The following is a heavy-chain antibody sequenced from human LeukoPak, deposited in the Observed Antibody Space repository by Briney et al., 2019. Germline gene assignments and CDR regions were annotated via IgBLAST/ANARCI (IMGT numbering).Heavy chain of an antibody. D-gene: IGHD4-23*01. CDR1: GFTFSNYG. V-gene: IGHV3-30*18. CDR3: AKNTKPTLVTPDF. Sequence: GGSLRLSCVASGFTFSNYGMHWVRQAPGKGLEWVAVIPYDGSNTYYADSVKGRFTISRDNSKNTLYLQMNSLRAEDTAVYYCAKNTKPTLVTPDFWGQGTLVTVSS. J-gene: IGHJ4*02. CDR2: IPYDGSNT.